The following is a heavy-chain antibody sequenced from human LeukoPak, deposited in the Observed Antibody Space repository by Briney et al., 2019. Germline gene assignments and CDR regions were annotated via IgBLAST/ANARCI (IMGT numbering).Heavy chain of an antibody. D-gene: IGHD2-2*01. V-gene: IGHV4-59*08. CDR1: GDSINSHY. CDR3: ARIVVVPAGAFDI. J-gene: IGHJ3*02. Sequence: SETLSLTCNVSGDSINSHYWSWIRQPPGKGLEWIGYVYNSRSTNYNPSLKSRVTISEDKSKNQLSLRLTSVTAADTAVYYCARIVVVPAGAFDIWGQGTMVTVSS. CDR2: VYNSRST.